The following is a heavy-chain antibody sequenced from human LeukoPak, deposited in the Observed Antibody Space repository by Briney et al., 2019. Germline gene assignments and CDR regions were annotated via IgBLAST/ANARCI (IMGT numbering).Heavy chain of an antibody. V-gene: IGHV3-23*01. CDR3: ARDPEPQLLWFGEPHYYMDV. J-gene: IGHJ6*03. CDR1: GFTFSTFA. D-gene: IGHD3-10*01. Sequence: GGSLRLSCEASGFTFSTFAMIWVRQPPGKGLEWVSSIFPSGGEIHYADSVRGRFTISRDNSKSTLSLQMNSLRAEDTAVYYCARDPEPQLLWFGEPHYYMDVWGKGTTVTVSS. CDR2: IFPSGGEI.